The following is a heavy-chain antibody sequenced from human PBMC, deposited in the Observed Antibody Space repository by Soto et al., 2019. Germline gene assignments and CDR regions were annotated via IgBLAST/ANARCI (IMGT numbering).Heavy chain of an antibody. D-gene: IGHD3-10*01. CDR1: GYTFTSYG. J-gene: IGHJ6*02. Sequence: GASVKVSCTASGYTFTSYGISWVRQAPGQGLEWMGWISAYNGNTNYAQKLQGRVTITTDTSTSTAYMELRSLRSDDTAVYYCARDLKPDRFLDYYYYYGMDVWGQGTTVTVSS. CDR2: ISAYNGNT. V-gene: IGHV1-18*01. CDR3: ARDLKPDRFLDYYYYYGMDV.